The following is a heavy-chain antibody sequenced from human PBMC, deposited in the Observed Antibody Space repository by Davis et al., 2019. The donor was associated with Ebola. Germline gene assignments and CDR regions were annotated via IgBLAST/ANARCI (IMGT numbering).Heavy chain of an antibody. D-gene: IGHD4-11*01. CDR1: GFTFSDYY. J-gene: IGHJ4*02. Sequence: GESLKISCAASGFTFSDYYMSWIRQAPGKGLEWVSYISSSGSTIYYADSVKGRFTISRDNAKNSLSLQMSSLRADDTAVYYCAREDDYSNDYWGQGTLVTVSS. CDR2: ISSSGSTI. CDR3: AREDDYSNDY. V-gene: IGHV3-11*01.